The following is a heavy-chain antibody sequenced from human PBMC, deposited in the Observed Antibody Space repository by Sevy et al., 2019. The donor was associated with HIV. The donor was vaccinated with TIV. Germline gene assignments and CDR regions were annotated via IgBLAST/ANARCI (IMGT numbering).Heavy chain of an antibody. CDR3: ARDNGDYFLSTSVFDY. CDR2: ISSGFSTI. V-gene: IGHV3-48*01. CDR1: GFTFSSYS. Sequence: GGSLRLSCAASGFTFSSYSMNWVRQAPGKGLEWVSYISSGFSTIHYADSVKGRFTISRDNAKNSLYQQMNRLRAEDTAVYYCARDNGDYFLSTSVFDYWGQGTLVTVSS. J-gene: IGHJ4*02. D-gene: IGHD4-17*01.